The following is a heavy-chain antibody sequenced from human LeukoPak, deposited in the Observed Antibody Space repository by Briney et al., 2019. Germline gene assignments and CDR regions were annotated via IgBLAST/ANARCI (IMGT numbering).Heavy chain of an antibody. D-gene: IGHD6-13*01. J-gene: IGHJ5*02. CDR1: GGFISCSTKY. CDR3: AKSSAESGPTHNCFDL. V-gene: IGHV4-39*01. Sequence: SETLSLTCSVAGGFISCSTKYWGWIRQPPGKGLEWIGSIYYSGDTYYNPSLRSRVTISVDTSKNRFSLKLTSVTTAVTAVYSGAKSSAESGPTHNCFDLWGQGTLVTVSS. CDR2: IYYSGDT.